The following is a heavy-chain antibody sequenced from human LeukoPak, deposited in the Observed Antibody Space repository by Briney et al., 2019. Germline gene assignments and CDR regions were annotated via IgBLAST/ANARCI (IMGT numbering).Heavy chain of an antibody. CDR2: ISASSGAT. J-gene: IGHJ4*02. D-gene: IGHD6-19*01. V-gene: IGHV3-23*01. CDR3: AKERSGGYYFDC. Sequence: GGSLRLSCIASGFTFSRYVMSWVRQSPGKGPEWVSTISASSGATSYADSVKGRFTISRDTSENALYLQMSSLRAEDTAIYYCAKERSGGYYFDCWGQGTLVTVSS. CDR1: GFTFSRYV.